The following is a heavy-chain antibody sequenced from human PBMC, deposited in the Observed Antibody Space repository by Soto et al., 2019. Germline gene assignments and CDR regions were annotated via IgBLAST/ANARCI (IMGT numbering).Heavy chain of an antibody. CDR2: ISAYNGNT. V-gene: IGHV1-18*04. D-gene: IGHD6-19*01. CDR1: GYTFTSYG. Sequence: QVQLVQSGAEVKKPGASVKVSCKASGYTFTSYGISWVRQAPGQGLEWMGWISAYNGNTNYAQKLQGRVTMTTDTSTSTAYMELRSLRSDDTAVYYCARESPGYQGLVTHYYYYYGMDVWGQGTTVTVSS. CDR3: ARESPGYQGLVTHYYYYYGMDV. J-gene: IGHJ6*02.